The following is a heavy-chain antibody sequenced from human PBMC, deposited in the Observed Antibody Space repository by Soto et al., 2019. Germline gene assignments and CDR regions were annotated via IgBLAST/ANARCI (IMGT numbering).Heavy chain of an antibody. CDR3: ATRRDGYTRGAFDI. V-gene: IGHV3-23*01. CDR2: ISGSGGST. J-gene: IGHJ3*02. Sequence: EVQLLESGGGLVQPGGSLRLSCAASGFTFSTYAMSWVRQAPGKGLEWVSAISGSGGSTYYADSVKGRFTISRDNSNNTLYLQMDSLRAEDTAVYYCATRRDGYTRGAFDIWGQGTMVTVSS. D-gene: IGHD5-12*01. CDR1: GFTFSTYA.